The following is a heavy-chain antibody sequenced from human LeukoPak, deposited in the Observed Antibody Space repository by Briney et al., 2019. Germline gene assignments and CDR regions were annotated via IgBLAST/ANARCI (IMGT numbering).Heavy chain of an antibody. J-gene: IGHJ6*03. Sequence: GGSLRLSCAASGFTFDDYAMHWVRQAPGKGLEWVSGISWNSGSIGYADSVKGRFTISRDNAKNSLYLQMNSLRAEDTAVYYCARKKVVPAAFERYYYMDVWGKGTTVTISS. CDR1: GFTFDDYA. D-gene: IGHD2-2*01. CDR3: ARKKVVPAAFERYYYMDV. CDR2: ISWNSGSI. V-gene: IGHV3-9*01.